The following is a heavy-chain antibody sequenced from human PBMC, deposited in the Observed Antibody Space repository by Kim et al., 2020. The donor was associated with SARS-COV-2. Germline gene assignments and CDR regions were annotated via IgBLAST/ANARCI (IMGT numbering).Heavy chain of an antibody. D-gene: IGHD3-10*01. V-gene: IGHV4-34*01. J-gene: IGHJ4*02. CDR1: GGSFSGYY. CDR2: INHSGST. Sequence: SETLSLTCAVYGGSFSGYYWSWIRQPPGKGLEWIGEINHSGSTNYNPSLKSRVTISVDTSKNQFSLKLSSVTAADTAVYYCARIRITMVRGVIINPPDYWGQGTLVTVSS. CDR3: ARIRITMVRGVIINPPDY.